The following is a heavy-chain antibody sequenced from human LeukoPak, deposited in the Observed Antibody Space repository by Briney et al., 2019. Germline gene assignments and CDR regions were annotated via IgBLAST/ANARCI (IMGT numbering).Heavy chain of an antibody. CDR3: ARLGDLNYGMDV. CDR2: IYYSGST. J-gene: IGHJ6*02. D-gene: IGHD4-17*01. CDR1: GGSISSSSYY. V-gene: IGHV4-39*01. Sequence: SETLSLTCTVSGGSISSSSYYWGWIRQPPGKGLGWIGSIYYSGSTYYNPSLKSRVTISVDTSKNQFSLKLSSVTAADTAVYYCARLGDLNYGMDVWGQGTTVTVSS.